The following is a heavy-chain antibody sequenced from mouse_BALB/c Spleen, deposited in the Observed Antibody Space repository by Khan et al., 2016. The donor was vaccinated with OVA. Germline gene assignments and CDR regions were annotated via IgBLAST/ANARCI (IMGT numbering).Heavy chain of an antibody. Sequence: VQLQESGPELVKPGASVKMSCKASGYTFTDYVINWVKQRSGQGLEWIGEIYPGRGNSYYSEKFKGKATLTADKSSSTAYMQLSSLTFEDSAVYFCAKNYASWFAYWGQGTLVTVSA. V-gene: IGHV1-77*01. CDR3: AKNYASWFAY. CDR2: IYPGRGNS. CDR1: GYTFTDYV. D-gene: IGHD1-1*02. J-gene: IGHJ3*01.